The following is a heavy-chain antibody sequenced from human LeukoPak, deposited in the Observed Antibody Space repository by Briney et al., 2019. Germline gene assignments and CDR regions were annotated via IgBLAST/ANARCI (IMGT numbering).Heavy chain of an antibody. J-gene: IGHJ5*02. V-gene: IGHV3-11*01. D-gene: IGHD6-13*01. CDR2: IDSSGDVI. CDR3: AKGTHSSSWHWFDP. CDR1: GFIFSDYY. Sequence: GGSLRLSCAASGFIFSDYYMTWIRQSPGKGLEWLSYIDSSGDVIYYADSVKGRFTISRDNAKNSLYLQMSSLRAEDTAVYYCAKGTHSSSWHWFDPWGQGTLVTVSS.